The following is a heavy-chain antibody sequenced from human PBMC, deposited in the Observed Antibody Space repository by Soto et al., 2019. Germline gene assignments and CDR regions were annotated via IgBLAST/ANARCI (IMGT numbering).Heavy chain of an antibody. J-gene: IGHJ3*02. CDR3: AREGLTFGPGAVGGAFDI. Sequence: QVQLVQSGTEVRKPVSSMKVSCKASGGTFDSNAISWVRLAPGQGLEWMGGIIPIFGTINNAQKFQDRVTITADESANIVYMELSSLRSEDTAIYYCAREGLTFGPGAVGGAFDIWGQGTLVTVSS. V-gene: IGHV1-69*12. CDR1: GGTFDSNA. D-gene: IGHD2-2*01. CDR2: IIPIFGTI.